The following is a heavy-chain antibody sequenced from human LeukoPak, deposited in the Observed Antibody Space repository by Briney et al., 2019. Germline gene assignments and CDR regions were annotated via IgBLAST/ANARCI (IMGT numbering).Heavy chain of an antibody. CDR1: GFTLRNYW. D-gene: IGHD2-21*02. Sequence: GGPLRLSCAASGFTLRNYWMHWVRQTPGKGLLWVSRISGDGTSATYAGSVKGRFTISRDNAKNTLYLQMNSLRAEDTAVYYCARVAYCGGDCYSLDYYYMDVWGKGTTVTVSS. V-gene: IGHV3-74*01. CDR2: ISGDGTSA. J-gene: IGHJ6*03. CDR3: ARVAYCGGDCYSLDYYYMDV.